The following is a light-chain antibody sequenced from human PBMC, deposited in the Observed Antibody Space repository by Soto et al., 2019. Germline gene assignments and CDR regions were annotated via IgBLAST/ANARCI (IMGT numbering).Light chain of an antibody. Sequence: EIVLTQSPATLSLSPGERATLSCRASQTVSSSLAWYLQKPGQAPRLLIYEVSNRATGIPARFSGSGSGADFTLTISSLEPGDFALYYCQQHINWPLTFGGGTKV. CDR2: EVS. CDR3: QQHINWPLT. CDR1: QTVSSS. J-gene: IGKJ4*01. V-gene: IGKV3-11*01.